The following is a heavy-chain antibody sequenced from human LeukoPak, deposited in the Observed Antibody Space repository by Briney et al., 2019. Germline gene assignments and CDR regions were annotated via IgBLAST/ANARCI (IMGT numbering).Heavy chain of an antibody. CDR1: GFTFSSYA. V-gene: IGHV3-23*01. CDR2: ISGSGGST. D-gene: IGHD2-2*01. Sequence: GESLKISCKGSGFTFSSYAMSWVRQAPGKGLEWVSAISGSGGSTYYADSVKGRFTISRDNSKNTLYLQMNSLRAEDTAVYYCAKWLEPAAIHYYYGMDVWGQGTTVTVSS. J-gene: IGHJ6*02. CDR3: AKWLEPAAIHYYYGMDV.